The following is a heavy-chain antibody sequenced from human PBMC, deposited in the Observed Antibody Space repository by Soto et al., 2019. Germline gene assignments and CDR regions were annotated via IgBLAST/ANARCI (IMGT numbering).Heavy chain of an antibody. CDR3: ARGEAVAGTAFDY. J-gene: IGHJ4*02. D-gene: IGHD6-19*01. CDR2: IYPGDSDT. Sequence: GESLKISCKGSGYSFTSYWIGWVRQMPGKGLEWMGIIYPGDSDTRYSPSFQGQVTISADKSISTAYLQWSSLKASGTAMYYCARGEAVAGTAFDYWGQGTLVTVSS. CDR1: GYSFTSYW. V-gene: IGHV5-51*01.